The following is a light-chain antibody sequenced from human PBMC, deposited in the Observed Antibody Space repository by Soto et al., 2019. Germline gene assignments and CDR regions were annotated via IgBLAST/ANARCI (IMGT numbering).Light chain of an antibody. CDR1: QGISSY. CDR3: LQDYNFRT. CDR2: AAS. Sequence: AIRMTQSPSSLSASAGDKVTITCRASQGISSYLAWFQQKPGKAPRLLIYAASHLQNGVPSRFSGGGSGTDFSLTISSLQPEDFATYYCLQDYNFRTFGQGTKVEI. J-gene: IGKJ1*01. V-gene: IGKV1-6*01.